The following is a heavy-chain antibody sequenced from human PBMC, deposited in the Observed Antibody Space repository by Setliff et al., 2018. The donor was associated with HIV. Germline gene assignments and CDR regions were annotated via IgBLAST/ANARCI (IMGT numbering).Heavy chain of an antibody. CDR1: GGSLSSGDYY. Sequence: SETLSLTCSVSGGSLSSGDYYCHWIRQAPGKGLEWIGSIYHSGRTWYNPSLKSRVTISVDTSKNQFSLKLSSVTAADTAIYYCARTYSSNWYIDYWGQGTLVTVSS. V-gene: IGHV4-39*07. CDR2: IYHSGRT. CDR3: ARTYSSNWYIDY. J-gene: IGHJ4*02. D-gene: IGHD6-13*01.